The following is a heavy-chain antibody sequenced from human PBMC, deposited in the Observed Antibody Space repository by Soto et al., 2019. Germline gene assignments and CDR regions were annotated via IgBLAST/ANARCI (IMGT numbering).Heavy chain of an antibody. V-gene: IGHV5-51*01. CDR1: GGSVTRYS. D-gene: IGHD4-4*01. CDR3: ARSDYSNRYYYYYYGMDV. J-gene: IGHJ6*02. CDR2: IYPGDSDT. Sequence: GEAVKLSDKGPGGSVTRYSIGWVRQMPGKGLEWMGIIYPGDSDTRYSPSFQGQVTISADKSISTAYLQWSSLKASDTAMYYCARSDYSNRYYYYYYGMDVWGQGTTVTGSS.